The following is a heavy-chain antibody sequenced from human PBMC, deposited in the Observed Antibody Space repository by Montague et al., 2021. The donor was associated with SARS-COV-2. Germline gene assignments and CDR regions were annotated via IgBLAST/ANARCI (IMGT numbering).Heavy chain of an antibody. D-gene: IGHD2-21*01. J-gene: IGHJ4*02. CDR1: GFTFSNAW. Sequence: SLRLSCAASGFTFSNAWMGWVRQAPGKGLEWVGRIKTEIEGGTTDFAAPVKGRFTISRDDSKNTLHLQMNSLKVEDTAVYYCITDETVVGNWGQGTLVTVSP. CDR2: IKTEIEGGTT. CDR3: ITDETVVGN. V-gene: IGHV3-15*01.